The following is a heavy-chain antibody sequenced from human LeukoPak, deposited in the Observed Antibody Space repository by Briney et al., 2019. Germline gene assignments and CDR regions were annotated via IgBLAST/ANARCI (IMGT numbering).Heavy chain of an antibody. Sequence: GGSLRLSCAASGFTFSSYAMSWVRQAPGKGLEWVSAISGSGGSTYYADSVKGRFTISRDNSKNTLYLQMNSLRAEDTAVYYCAKDPGYVRDSSGWYKFNWFDPWGQGTLVTVSS. J-gene: IGHJ5*02. CDR2: ISGSGGST. CDR3: AKDPGYVRDSSGWYKFNWFDP. V-gene: IGHV3-23*01. CDR1: GFTFSSYA. D-gene: IGHD6-19*01.